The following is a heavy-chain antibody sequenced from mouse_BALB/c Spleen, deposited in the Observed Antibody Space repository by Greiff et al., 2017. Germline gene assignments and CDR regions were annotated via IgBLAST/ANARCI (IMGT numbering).Heavy chain of an antibody. CDR1: GFTFSSYG. J-gene: IGHJ3*01. CDR3: ASQGDYDDQAWFAY. D-gene: IGHD2-4*01. CDR2: ISSGGSYT. V-gene: IGHV5-6*02. Sequence: DVKLVESGGDLVKPGGSLKLSCAASGFTFSSYGMSWVRQTPDKRLEWVATISSGGSYTYYPDSVKGRFTISRDNAKNTLYLQMSSLKSEDTAMYYCASQGDYDDQAWFAYWGQGTLVTVSA.